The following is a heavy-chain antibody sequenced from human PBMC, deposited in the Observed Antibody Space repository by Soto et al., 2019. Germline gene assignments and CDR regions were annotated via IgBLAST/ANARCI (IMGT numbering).Heavy chain of an antibody. CDR3: AKEYYYDSSGYDGYFDY. J-gene: IGHJ4*02. CDR1: GFTFSSYA. Sequence: ESGGGLVQPGGSLRLSCAASGFTFSSYAMSWVRQAPGKGLEWVSVISDSDGSTNYADSVKGRFTISRDNSKNTLYLQMNSLRAEDTAVYYCAKEYYYDSSGYDGYFDYWGQGTLVTVSS. CDR2: ISDSDGST. V-gene: IGHV3-23*01. D-gene: IGHD3-22*01.